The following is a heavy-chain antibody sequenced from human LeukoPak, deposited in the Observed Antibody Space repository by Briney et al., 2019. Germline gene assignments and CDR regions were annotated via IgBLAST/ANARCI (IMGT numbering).Heavy chain of an antibody. CDR2: IYSSGDT. CDR3: ATGYYFGSGSYGYLDY. D-gene: IGHD3-10*01. V-gene: IGHV3-53*01. Sequence: PGGSLRLSCAASGFTVSSKYMSWARQTPGKGLQWVALIYSSGDTYTADSVKGRFTISRDNSENTLYLQMDSLRAEDTAVYYCATGYYFGSGSYGYLDYWGQGTLVTVSS. CDR1: GFTVSSKY. J-gene: IGHJ4*02.